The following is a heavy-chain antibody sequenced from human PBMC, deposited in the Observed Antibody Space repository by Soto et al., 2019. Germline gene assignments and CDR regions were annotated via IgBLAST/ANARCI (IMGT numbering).Heavy chain of an antibody. CDR3: ATASIVATYYYYYYGMDV. J-gene: IGHJ6*02. CDR1: GYTLTELS. CDR2: FDPEDGET. V-gene: IGHV1-24*01. D-gene: IGHD5-12*01. Sequence: GASVKVSCKVSGYTLTELSMHWLRQAPGKGLEWMGGFDPEDGETIYAQKFQGRVTMTEDTSTDTAYMELSSLRSEDTAVYYCATASIVATYYYYYYGMDVWGQGTTVTVS.